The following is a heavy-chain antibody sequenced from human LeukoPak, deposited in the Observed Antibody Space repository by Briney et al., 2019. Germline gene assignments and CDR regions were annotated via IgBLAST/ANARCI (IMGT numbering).Heavy chain of an antibody. CDR2: ISGSGGST. CDR1: GFTFSSYA. Sequence: GGSLRLSCAASGFTFSSYAMSWVRQAPGKGLGWVSAISGSGGSTYYADPVKGRFTISRDTSKNTLYLQMNSLRAEDTAVYYCARVNDFWSGYYAYYYYYGMDVWGQGTTVTVSS. CDR3: ARVNDFWSGYYAYYYYYGMDV. D-gene: IGHD3-3*01. V-gene: IGHV3-23*01. J-gene: IGHJ6*02.